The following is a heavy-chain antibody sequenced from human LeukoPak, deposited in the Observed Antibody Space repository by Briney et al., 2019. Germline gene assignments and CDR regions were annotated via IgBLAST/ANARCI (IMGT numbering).Heavy chain of an antibody. CDR1: GYTFTSYG. V-gene: IGHV1-18*01. CDR3: ARDEVGAIYFDY. Sequence: GASVKVSCKASGYTFTSYGISWVRQAPGQGLEWMGWISAYNGNTNYAQKLQGRVTMTTGTSTSTAYMDLRSLRSDDTAVYYCARDEVGAIYFDYWGQGTLVTVSS. D-gene: IGHD1-26*01. CDR2: ISAYNGNT. J-gene: IGHJ4*02.